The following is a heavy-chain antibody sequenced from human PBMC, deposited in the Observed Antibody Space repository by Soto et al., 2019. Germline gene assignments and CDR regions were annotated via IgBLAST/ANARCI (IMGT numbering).Heavy chain of an antibody. CDR1: GYSFNSYG. J-gene: IGHJ4*02. CDR3: ARDFGNDLSAPGAVLDY. Sequence: ASVKVSCKASGYSFNSYGVSWVRQAPGQGLEWMGWISAYNGNTNYAQKLQGRVTLTTDTSTSTAYMELRSLASDDTALYYCARDFGNDLSAPGAVLDYWGQGTLVTVSS. V-gene: IGHV1-18*01. D-gene: IGHD3-16*01. CDR2: ISAYNGNT.